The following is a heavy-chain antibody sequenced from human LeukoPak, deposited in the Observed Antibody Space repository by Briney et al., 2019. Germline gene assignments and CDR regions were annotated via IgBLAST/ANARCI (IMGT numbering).Heavy chain of an antibody. V-gene: IGHV3-48*02. Sequence: GGSLRLSCAASGFTFSSYSMNWVRQAPGKGLEWVSYISSSSSTIYYADSVKGRFTISRDNAKNSLYLQMNSLRDEDTAVYYCASTAPYNWNDPYFDYWGQGTLVTVSS. CDR3: ASTAPYNWNDPYFDY. J-gene: IGHJ4*02. D-gene: IGHD1-20*01. CDR1: GFTFSSYS. CDR2: ISSSSSTI.